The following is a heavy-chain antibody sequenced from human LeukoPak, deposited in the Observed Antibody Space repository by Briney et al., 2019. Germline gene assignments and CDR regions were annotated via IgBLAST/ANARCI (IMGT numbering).Heavy chain of an antibody. D-gene: IGHD2-2*01. CDR3: ARDPLGYCSSTSCYTWGIYFDY. CDR1: GYTFTSYG. V-gene: IGHV1-18*01. J-gene: IGHJ4*02. CDR2: ISAYNGNT. Sequence: GASVKVSCKASGYTFTSYGISWVRQAPGQGLEWMGWISAYNGNTNYAQKLQGRVTMTTDTSTSTAYMELRSLRSDDTAVYYCARDPLGYCSSTSCYTWGIYFDYWGQGTLVTVSS.